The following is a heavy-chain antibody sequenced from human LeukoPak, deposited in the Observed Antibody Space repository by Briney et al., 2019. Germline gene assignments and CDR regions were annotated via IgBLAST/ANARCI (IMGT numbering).Heavy chain of an antibody. V-gene: IGHV4-39*01. D-gene: IGHD3-16*01. CDR3: ARRGGWLGY. CDR1: GGSISSSSYY. J-gene: IGHJ4*02. Sequence: SETLSLTCTVPGGSISSSSYYWGWIRQPPGKGLEWIGSIYYSGSTYYNPSLKSRVTISVDTSKNQFSLKLSSVTAADTAVYYCARRGGWLGYWGQGTLVTVSS. CDR2: IYYSGST.